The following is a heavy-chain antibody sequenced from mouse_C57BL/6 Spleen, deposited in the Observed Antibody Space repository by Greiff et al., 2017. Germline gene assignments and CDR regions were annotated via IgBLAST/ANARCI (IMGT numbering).Heavy chain of an antibody. J-gene: IGHJ2*01. D-gene: IGHD1-1*01. Sequence: VKLVESGPELVKPGASVKISCKASGYAFSSSWMNWVKQRPGKGLEWIGRIYPGDGDTNYNGKFKGKATLTADKSSSTAYMQLSSLTSEDSAVYFCARGYYGSSPNYFDYWGQGTTLTVSS. CDR2: IYPGDGDT. CDR1: GYAFSSSW. CDR3: ARGYYGSSPNYFDY. V-gene: IGHV1-82*01.